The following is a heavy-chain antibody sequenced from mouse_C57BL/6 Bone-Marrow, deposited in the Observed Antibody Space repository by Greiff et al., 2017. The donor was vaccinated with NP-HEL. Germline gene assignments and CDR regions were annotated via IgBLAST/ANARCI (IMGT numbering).Heavy chain of an antibody. CDR1: GFTFSSYG. CDR2: ISSGGSYT. J-gene: IGHJ2*01. CDR3: ARRGIVTFDY. D-gene: IGHD2-5*01. V-gene: IGHV5-6*01. Sequence: EVHLVESGGDLVKPGGSLKLSCAASGFTFSSYGMSWVRQTPDKRLEWVATISSGGSYTYYPDSVKGRVTISRDNAKNTRYLQMSSLKSEDTAMYYCARRGIVTFDYWVQGTTLTVSS.